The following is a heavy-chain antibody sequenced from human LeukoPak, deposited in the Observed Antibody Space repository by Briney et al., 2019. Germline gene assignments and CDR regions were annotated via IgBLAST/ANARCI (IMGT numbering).Heavy chain of an antibody. V-gene: IGHV3-33*01. CDR3: ARSPLDYSNYVYYFDY. J-gene: IGHJ4*02. CDR2: IWYDGSNK. Sequence: GGSLRLSCAASGFTFSSYGMHWVRQAPGKGLEWVAVIWYDGSNKYYADSVKGRFTISRDNSKNTLYLQMNSLRAEDTAVYYCARSPLDYSNYVYYFDYWGQGTLVTVPS. CDR1: GFTFSSYG. D-gene: IGHD4-11*01.